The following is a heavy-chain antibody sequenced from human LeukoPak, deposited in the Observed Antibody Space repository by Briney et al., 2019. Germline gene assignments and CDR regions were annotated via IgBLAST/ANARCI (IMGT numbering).Heavy chain of an antibody. V-gene: IGHV3-30*02. J-gene: IGHJ5*02. CDR3: AKEIAVVAATNWFDP. CDR2: IRYDGSNK. Sequence: GGSLRLSCAASGFTFSSYAMHWVRQAPGKGLEWVAFIRYDGSNKYYADSVKGRFTISRDNSKNTLYLQMNSLRAEDTAVYYCAKEIAVVAATNWFDPWGQGTLVTVSS. CDR1: GFTFSSYA. D-gene: IGHD2-15*01.